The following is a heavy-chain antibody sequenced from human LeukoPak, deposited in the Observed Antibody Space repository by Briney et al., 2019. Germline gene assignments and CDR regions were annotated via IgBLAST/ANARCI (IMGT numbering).Heavy chain of an antibody. Sequence: PGGSLRLSCAASGFTVGNNHMSWVRRAPGKGLEWVSVIYSGGSTDYADSVKGRFTISRDNAKNTLYLQMNSLRAEDTAVYYCARESEMATIVSSYAFDIWGQGTMVTVSS. CDR3: ARESEMATIVSSYAFDI. CDR2: IYSGGST. V-gene: IGHV3-53*01. D-gene: IGHD5-24*01. J-gene: IGHJ3*02. CDR1: GFTVGNNH.